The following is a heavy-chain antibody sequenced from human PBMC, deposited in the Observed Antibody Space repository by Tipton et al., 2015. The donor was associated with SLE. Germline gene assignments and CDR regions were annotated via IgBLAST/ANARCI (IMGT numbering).Heavy chain of an antibody. CDR1: GGSIRSGDYY. V-gene: IGHV4-31*03. Sequence: LRLSCTVSGGSIRSGDYYWSWIRQHPGKGLAWIGYIHDSGATFYNPSLRSRSAISVDTSQNQFSLRLTSVTAADTAVYYCARHLGASFDFWGQGILVTVSS. CDR3: ARHLGASFDF. CDR2: IHDSGAT. J-gene: IGHJ4*02.